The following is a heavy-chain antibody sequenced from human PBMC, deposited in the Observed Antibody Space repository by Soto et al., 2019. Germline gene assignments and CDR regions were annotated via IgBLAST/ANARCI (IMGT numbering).Heavy chain of an antibody. CDR2: INAGNGNT. J-gene: IGHJ1*01. CDR1: GYTFISYA. D-gene: IGHD1-26*01. V-gene: IGHV1-3*05. CDR3: AKSGSYLGYFQQ. Sequence: QVQVVQSGAEEKKPGASVKVSCKASGYTFISYAMHWVRQAPGQRLERMGWINAGNGNTKYSQKFQGRVTITRDTSASTAYMELSSLRFEDTAVYYCAKSGSYLGYFQQWGQGTLVTVSS.